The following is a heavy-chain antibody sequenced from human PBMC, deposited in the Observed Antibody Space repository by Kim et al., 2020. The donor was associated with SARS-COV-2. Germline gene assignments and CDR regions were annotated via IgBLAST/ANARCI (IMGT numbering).Heavy chain of an antibody. J-gene: IGHJ4*02. Sequence: SETLSLTCTVSGGSISSSSYYWGWIRQPPGKGLEWIGSIYYSGSTYYNPSLQSRVTVSVDTSKNQFSLKLGSVTAADTAVYYCARGNAVAGNLLFFVYWGQGTLLTVSS. CDR3: ARGNAVAGNLLFFVY. V-gene: IGHV4-39*07. CDR1: GGSISSSSYY. D-gene: IGHD6-19*01. CDR2: IYYSGST.